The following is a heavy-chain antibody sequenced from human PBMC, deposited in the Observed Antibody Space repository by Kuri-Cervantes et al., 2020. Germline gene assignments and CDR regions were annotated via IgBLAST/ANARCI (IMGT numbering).Heavy chain of an antibody. V-gene: IGHV3-30-3*01. CDR1: GFTFSSYA. CDR3: ARGGPYGGNRFWDY. D-gene: IGHD4-23*01. Sequence: GGPLRLSCAASGFTFSSYAMHWVRQAPGKGLEWVAVISYDGSNKYYADSVKGRFTISRDNSKNTLYLQMNSLRAEDTAVYYCARGGPYGGNRFWDYWGQGTLVTVSS. J-gene: IGHJ4*02. CDR2: ISYDGSNK.